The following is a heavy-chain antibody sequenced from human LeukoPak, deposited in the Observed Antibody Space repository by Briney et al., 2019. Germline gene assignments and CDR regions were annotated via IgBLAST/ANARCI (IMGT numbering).Heavy chain of an antibody. CDR3: ARAANIDPKDSMVVKVYYYYYMDV. CDR2: INSDGSST. V-gene: IGHV3-74*01. CDR1: GFTFSSYW. D-gene: IGHD4-23*01. Sequence: PGGSLRLSCAASGFTFSSYWMHWVRPAPGKGLVWVSRINSDGSSTSYADSVKGRFTISRDNAKNTLYLQMNSLRAEDTAVYYCARAANIDPKDSMVVKVYYYYYMDVWGKGTTVTVSS. J-gene: IGHJ6*03.